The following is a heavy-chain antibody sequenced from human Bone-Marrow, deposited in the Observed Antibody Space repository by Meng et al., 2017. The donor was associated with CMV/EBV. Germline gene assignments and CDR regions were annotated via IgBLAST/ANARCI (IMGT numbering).Heavy chain of an antibody. V-gene: IGHV3-23*01. Sequence: GESLKISCAASGFSFSSYAMSWVRQAPGKGLEWVSGISGSGGSTHYADSVKGRFTISRDNSKNTLYLQMNSLRAEDTAVYYCAKDRLRFVAMIYHYYGMAVWGQGTTVTVSS. J-gene: IGHJ6*02. CDR3: AKDRLRFVAMIYHYYGMAV. CDR2: ISGSGGST. D-gene: IGHD3-3*01. CDR1: GFSFSSYA.